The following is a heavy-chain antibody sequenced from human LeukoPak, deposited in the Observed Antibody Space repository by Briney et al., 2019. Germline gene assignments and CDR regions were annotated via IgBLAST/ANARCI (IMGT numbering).Heavy chain of an antibody. CDR1: GFTFSSYA. D-gene: IGHD2-15*01. Sequence: GGSLRLSCAASGFTFSSYAMSWVRQAPGKGLEWVSAISGSGGSTYYADSVKGRFTISRDNSKNTLYLQMNSLRAEDTAVYYCARDNKYCSGGSCYFAFDYWGQGTLVTVSS. V-gene: IGHV3-23*01. J-gene: IGHJ4*02. CDR2: ISGSGGST. CDR3: ARDNKYCSGGSCYFAFDY.